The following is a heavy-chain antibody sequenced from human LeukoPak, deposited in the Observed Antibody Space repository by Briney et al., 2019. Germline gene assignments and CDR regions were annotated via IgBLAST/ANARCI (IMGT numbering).Heavy chain of an antibody. CDR3: ARALSNAFDI. J-gene: IGHJ3*02. CDR1: GGSFRGYY. V-gene: IGHV4-34*01. Sequence: SETLSLTCAVYGGSFRGYYWSWIRQPPGKGLEWIGEINHSGSTNYNPSLKSRVTISVDTSKNQFSLKLSSVTAADTAVYYCARALSNAFDIWGQGTMVTVSS. CDR2: INHSGST.